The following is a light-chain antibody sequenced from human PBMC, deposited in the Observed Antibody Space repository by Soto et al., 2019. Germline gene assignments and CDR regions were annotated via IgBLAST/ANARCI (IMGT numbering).Light chain of an antibody. V-gene: IGKV1-27*01. Sequence: EIEITQSPATLSVSPGERATLSCRASQSVSSNLAWYQQKPGKVPKLLIYAASTLQSGFPSRFSGSGSGTDFTLTISSLQPEDVATYYCQKCKVAPCTFGGGTKVDIK. CDR1: QSVSSN. CDR3: QKCKVAPCT. CDR2: AAS. J-gene: IGKJ4*01.